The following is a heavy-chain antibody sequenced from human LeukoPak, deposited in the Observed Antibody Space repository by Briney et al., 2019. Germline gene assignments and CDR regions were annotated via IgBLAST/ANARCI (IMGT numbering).Heavy chain of an antibody. CDR1: GFTFSSYS. CDR2: ISSSSSYI. J-gene: IGHJ4*02. CDR3: ARGPPGIQYGSGSPL. V-gene: IGHV3-21*01. D-gene: IGHD3-10*01. Sequence: GGSLRLSCAASGFTFSSYSMNWVRQAPGKGLEWVSSISSSSSYIYYADSVKGRFTISRDNAKNSLYLQMNSLRAEDTAVYYCARGPPGIQYGSGSPLWGQGTLVTVSS.